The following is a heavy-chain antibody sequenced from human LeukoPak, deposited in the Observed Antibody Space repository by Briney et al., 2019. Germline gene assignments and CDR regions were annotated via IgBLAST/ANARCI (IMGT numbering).Heavy chain of an antibody. D-gene: IGHD3-10*01. J-gene: IGHJ4*02. CDR1: GFTVSSNY. CDR2: IYSGGST. Sequence: GGSLRLSCAASGFTVSSNYMSWVRQAPGKGLEWVSVIYSGGSTYYADSVKGRFTISRDNSKNTLYVQMNSLRAEDTAVYYCARGRYVGGSGSYYLYYFDYWGQGTLVTVSS. V-gene: IGHV3-53*01. CDR3: ARGRYVGGSGSYYLYYFDY.